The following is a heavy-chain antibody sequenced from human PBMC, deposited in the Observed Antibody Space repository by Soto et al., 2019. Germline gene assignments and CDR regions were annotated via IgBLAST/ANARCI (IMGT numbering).Heavy chain of an antibody. J-gene: IGHJ5*02. CDR3: AKSHYDSSGYYIIDH. V-gene: IGHV4-59*01. D-gene: IGHD3-22*01. Sequence: PSETLSLTCTASGGSISGRCWSWVRQSPGKGLEWIGYFCYTGSTNYNPSLKSRVTISVDRSKTQCSLKLTSVTAADTAVYYCAKSHYDSSGYYIIDHWGQGTLVTVSS. CDR2: FCYTGST. CDR1: GGSISGRC.